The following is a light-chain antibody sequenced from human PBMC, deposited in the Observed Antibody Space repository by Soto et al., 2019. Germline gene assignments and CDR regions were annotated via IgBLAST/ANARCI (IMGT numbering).Light chain of an antibody. V-gene: IGKV1-27*01. Sequence: DVQMTQSPSSLSASVGDRVTITCRASQGINHYLAWFQQKPGKVPKLLIYATSTLQSGVPSRFSGSGFGTDFTLTISSLQPEDVGTYYCQKHNSAPLFFGPGTKVDIK. CDR2: ATS. CDR1: QGINHY. J-gene: IGKJ3*01. CDR3: QKHNSAPLF.